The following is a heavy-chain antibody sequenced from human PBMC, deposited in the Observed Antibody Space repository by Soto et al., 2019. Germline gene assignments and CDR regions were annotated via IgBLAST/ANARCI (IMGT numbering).Heavy chain of an antibody. V-gene: IGHV4-59*12. CDR1: GGSIRSYC. Sequence: SETLSLTCTVSGGSIRSYCWTWIRQPPGEGLEWIGCICNSGTTNYNPSLKSRVTISLDTPKNQFSLKLSSVTAADTAVYYCARGIVVVPAAMPPWGARSNWFDLWGPGTLVTVSS. CDR2: ICNSGTT. CDR3: ARGIVVVPAAMPPWGARSNWFDL. J-gene: IGHJ5*02. D-gene: IGHD2-2*01.